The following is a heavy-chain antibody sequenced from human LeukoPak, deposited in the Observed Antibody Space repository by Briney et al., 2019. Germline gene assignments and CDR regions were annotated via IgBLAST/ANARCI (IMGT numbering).Heavy chain of an antibody. CDR3: ARVSSGWYKETFDY. CDR1: GYTFTSYA. D-gene: IGHD6-19*01. J-gene: IGHJ4*02. CDR2: INAGNGNT. Sequence: ASVKVSCKASGYTFTSYAMHWVRQAPGQRLEWMGGINAGNGNTKYSQKFPGRVTITRDTSASTAYMELSSLRPEDTAVYDCARVSSGWYKETFDYWGQGTLVTVSS. V-gene: IGHV1-3*01.